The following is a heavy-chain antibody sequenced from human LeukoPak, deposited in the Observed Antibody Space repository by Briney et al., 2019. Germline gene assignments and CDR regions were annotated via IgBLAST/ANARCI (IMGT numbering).Heavy chain of an antibody. CDR3: ARGSNWYYFDY. CDR2: MYYSGST. D-gene: IGHD6-13*01. CDR1: GGSISSYY. J-gene: IGHJ4*02. Sequence: SETLSLTCTVSGGSISSYYWSWIRQPPGKGLEWIGYMYYSGSTNNNPSLKSRVTISVDTSKNQFSLKLSSVTAADTAVYYCARGSNWYYFDYWGQGTLVTVSS. V-gene: IGHV4-59*01.